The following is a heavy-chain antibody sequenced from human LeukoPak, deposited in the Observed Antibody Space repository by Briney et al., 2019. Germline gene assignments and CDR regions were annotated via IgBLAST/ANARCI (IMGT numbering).Heavy chain of an antibody. D-gene: IGHD2-15*01. CDR1: GFSFNNAW. V-gene: IGHV3-15*01. CDR3: TTAGWDLLPNFDF. J-gene: IGHJ4*02. CDR2: IKSKAYDGTT. Sequence: GGSLRLSCAASGFSFNNAWMSWVRLAPGKGLEWVGRIKSKAYDGTTDYAAPVKGRFTISRDDSNHTLYLQMSRLKTEDTAVYYCTTAGWDLLPNFDFWGQGTLVTVSS.